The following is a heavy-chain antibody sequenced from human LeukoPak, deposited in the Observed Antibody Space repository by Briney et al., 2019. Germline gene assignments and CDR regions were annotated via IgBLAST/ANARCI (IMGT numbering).Heavy chain of an antibody. Sequence: GSVKVSCKASGYTSTGYYMQWVRQAPGQGVEWMGWVNTNRDGTNYAQKFQGRVTMTRDTSISTAYMELSRLRSDDTAAYYYARLYRPHDAFDIWGQGTMVTVSS. J-gene: IGHJ3*02. V-gene: IGHV1-2*02. D-gene: IGHD3-16*02. CDR1: GYTSTGYY. CDR3: ARLYRPHDAFDI. CDR2: VNTNRDGT.